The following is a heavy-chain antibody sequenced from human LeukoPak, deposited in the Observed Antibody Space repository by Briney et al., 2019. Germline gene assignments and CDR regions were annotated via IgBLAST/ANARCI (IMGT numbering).Heavy chain of an antibody. CDR2: IYYSGST. CDR1: GGSISSYY. D-gene: IGHD5-12*01. CDR3: AGSGYSGSGFDY. V-gene: IGHV4-59*01. Sequence: SETLSLTCTVSGGSISSYYWSWIRQPPGKGLEWIGYIYYSGSTNYNPSLKSRVTISVDTSKNQFSLKLSSVTAADTAVYYCAGSGYSGSGFDYWGQGTLVTVSS. J-gene: IGHJ4*02.